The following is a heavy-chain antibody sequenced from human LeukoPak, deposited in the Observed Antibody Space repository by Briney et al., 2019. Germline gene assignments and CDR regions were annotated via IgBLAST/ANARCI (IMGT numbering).Heavy chain of an antibody. Sequence: GGSLRLSCAASGFTFSSYSMNWVRQAPGKGLEWVSAISGSGGSTYYADSVKGRFTISRDNSKNTLYLQMSSLRAEDTAVYYCAKVGSSGWYYFDYWGQGTLVTVSS. J-gene: IGHJ4*02. CDR2: ISGSGGST. D-gene: IGHD6-19*01. V-gene: IGHV3-23*01. CDR3: AKVGSSGWYYFDY. CDR1: GFTFSSYS.